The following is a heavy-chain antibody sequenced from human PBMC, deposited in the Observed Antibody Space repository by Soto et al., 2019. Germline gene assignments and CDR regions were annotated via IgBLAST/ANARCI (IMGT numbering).Heavy chain of an antibody. CDR1: GFTFSTYA. CDR3: AKDGYGDRPYYFDY. J-gene: IGHJ4*02. D-gene: IGHD4-17*01. CDR2: IGGRGGST. V-gene: IGHV3-23*01. Sequence: LRLSCAASGFTFSTYALNWVRQAPGKGLEWVSAIGGRGGSTYFADSVKGRFSISRDSSKNTLYLQMNSLRAEDTAVYYCAKDGYGDRPYYFDYWGQGTLVTVPQ.